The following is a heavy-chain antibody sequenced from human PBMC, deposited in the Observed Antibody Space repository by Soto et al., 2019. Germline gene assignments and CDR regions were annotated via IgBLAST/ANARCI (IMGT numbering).Heavy chain of an antibody. J-gene: IGHJ5*02. CDR3: ARGGPDTYYDFWSGYYNPRSNNWFDP. V-gene: IGHV4-59*01. CDR2: IYYSGST. D-gene: IGHD3-3*01. CDR1: GGSISSYY. Sequence: SETLSLTCTVSGGSISSYYLSWIRQPPGKGLEWIGYIYYSGSTNYNPSLKSRVTISVDTSKNQFSLKLSSVTAADTAVYYCARGGPDTYYDFWSGYYNPRSNNWFDPWGQGTLVTVSS.